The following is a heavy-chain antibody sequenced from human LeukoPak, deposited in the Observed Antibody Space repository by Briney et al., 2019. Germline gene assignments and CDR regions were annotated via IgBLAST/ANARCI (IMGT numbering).Heavy chain of an antibody. CDR3: ARDLRYYYGSGTGQDAFDI. CDR2: SIPILGIA. J-gene: IGHJ3*02. V-gene: IGHV1-69*04. D-gene: IGHD3-10*01. CDR1: GGTFSSYT. Sequence: GASVTVSCKASGGTFSSYTISWVRQAPGQGLEWMGRSIPILGIANYAQKFQGRVTITADKSTSTAYMELSSLRSEDTAVYYCARDLRYYYGSGTGQDAFDIWGQGTMVTVSS.